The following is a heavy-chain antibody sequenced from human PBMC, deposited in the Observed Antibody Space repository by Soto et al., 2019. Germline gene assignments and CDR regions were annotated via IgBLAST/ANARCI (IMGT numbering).Heavy chain of an antibody. CDR1: GGSISSYY. CDR3: ARAYGGNCVDY. V-gene: IGHV4-59*01. J-gene: IGHJ4*02. D-gene: IGHD2-15*01. Sequence: QVQLQESGPGLVKPSETLSLTCTVSGGSISSYYWSWIRQPPGKGLEWIGHIYYSGSTNYNPSIKSRVTISGDTSKTQYTAKLSSLTAADTAVYYCARAYGGNCVDYWGQGTLGGVCS. CDR2: IYYSGST.